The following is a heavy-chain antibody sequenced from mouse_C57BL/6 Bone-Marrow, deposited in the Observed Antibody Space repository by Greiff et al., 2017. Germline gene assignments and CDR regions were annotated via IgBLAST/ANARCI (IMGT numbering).Heavy chain of an antibody. Sequence: EVKLMASGAELVRPGSSVKMSCKTSGYTFTSYGINWVKQRPGQGLEWIGYIYIGNGYTEYTEKFKGKATLTSDTSARSAYMQLSSLTSEDSAIYFCARGNYDGYYDWGQGTTLTVSS. CDR3: ARGNYDGYYD. CDR2: IYIGNGYT. V-gene: IGHV1-58*01. D-gene: IGHD2-3*01. CDR1: GYTFTSYG. J-gene: IGHJ2*01.